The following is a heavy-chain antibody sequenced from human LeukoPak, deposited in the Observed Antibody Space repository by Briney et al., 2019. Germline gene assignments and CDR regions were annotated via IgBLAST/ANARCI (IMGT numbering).Heavy chain of an antibody. J-gene: IGHJ4*02. V-gene: IGHV4-59*01. CDR3: ARGIRMVRAVIRRFRFDY. Sequence: PSETLSLTCTVSGGSIDNYYWSWIRQPPGKGLEWIGCIYYSGSTNYNPSHESRVTVSVDTSKTQFSLKLSSVTAADTAMYYCARGIRMVRAVIRRFRFDYWGQGTLVTVSS. CDR1: GGSIDNYY. D-gene: IGHD3-10*01. CDR2: IYYSGST.